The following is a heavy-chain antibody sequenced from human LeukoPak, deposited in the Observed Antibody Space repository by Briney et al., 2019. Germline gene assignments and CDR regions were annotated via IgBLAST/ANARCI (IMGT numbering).Heavy chain of an antibody. CDR3: ARYGGRSVGNWFDP. V-gene: IGHV4-59*11. Sequence: SESLSLTCTVSGGSLSSHYWSWIRQPPGKGREWIGYVSYGGTTYYNPSLKSRVTISVATSKNQFSLRLSTVTAANTAVYYLARYGGRSVGNWFDPRGQGTLVTVS. D-gene: IGHD4-23*01. CDR1: GGSLSSHY. CDR2: VSYGGTT. J-gene: IGHJ5*02.